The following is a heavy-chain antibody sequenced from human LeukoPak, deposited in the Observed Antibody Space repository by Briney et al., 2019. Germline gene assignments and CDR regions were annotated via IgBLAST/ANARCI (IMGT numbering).Heavy chain of an antibody. J-gene: IGHJ4*02. D-gene: IGHD3-22*01. Sequence: LETLSLTCTVSGDSISTSSYYWGWIRQPPGKELEWIGTLNYGGSTYYNPSLKTRVTISVDTSKNQFSLRLHSVTAADTAVYYCARHAYYYESSGYFYPFHYWGQGTLLTVSS. CDR1: GDSISTSSYY. V-gene: IGHV4-39*01. CDR3: ARHAYYYESSGYFYPFHY. CDR2: LNYGGST.